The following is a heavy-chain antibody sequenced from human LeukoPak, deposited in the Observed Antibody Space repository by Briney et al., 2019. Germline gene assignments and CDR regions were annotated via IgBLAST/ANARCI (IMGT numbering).Heavy chain of an antibody. D-gene: IGHD1-26*01. J-gene: IGHJ4*02. CDR1: GFIVSGDF. Sequence: GGSLRLSCAASGFIVSGDFMSWVRQATGEGLEWVSVIYSDGSTNYADSVKGRFTISRDNSKNTLDLQMTGLRAEDTAVYYCARERGRGRDSPWFDYWGQGTLVTVSS. V-gene: IGHV3-53*01. CDR3: ARERGRGRDSPWFDY. CDR2: IYSDGST.